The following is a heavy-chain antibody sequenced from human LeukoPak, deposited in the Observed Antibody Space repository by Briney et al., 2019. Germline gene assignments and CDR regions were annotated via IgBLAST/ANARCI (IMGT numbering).Heavy chain of an antibody. CDR3: ARESGDYGDLY. D-gene: IGHD4-17*01. CDR1: GFTFSSYA. J-gene: IGHJ4*02. V-gene: IGHV3-30*04. Sequence: GGSLRLSCAASGFTFSSYAMHWVRQAPGKGLEWVAVISYDGSNKYYADSVKGRFTISGDNSKNTLYLQMNSLRAEDTAVYYCARESGDYGDLYWGQGTLVTVSS. CDR2: ISYDGSNK.